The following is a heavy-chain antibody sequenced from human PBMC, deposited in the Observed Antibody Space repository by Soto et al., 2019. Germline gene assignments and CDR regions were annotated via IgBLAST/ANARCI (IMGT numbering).Heavy chain of an antibody. CDR1: GGTFSSYA. V-gene: IGHV1-69*11. Sequence: QVQLVQSEAEVKKPGSSVKVSCKGSGGTFSSYAISWVRQAPGQGLEWMGGIIPILGTADYAQKFQGRVTITADESTSTAYMELSSLRSEDTAVYYCASHGITGTWVYYYGMDVWGQGTTVTVSS. J-gene: IGHJ6*02. CDR3: ASHGITGTWVYYYGMDV. D-gene: IGHD1-7*01. CDR2: IIPILGTA.